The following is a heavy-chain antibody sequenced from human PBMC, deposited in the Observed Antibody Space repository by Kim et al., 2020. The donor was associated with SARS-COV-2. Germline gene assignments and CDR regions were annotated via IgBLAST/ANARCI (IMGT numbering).Heavy chain of an antibody. Sequence: SETLSLTCTVSGGSVSSGSYYWSWIRQPPGKGLDWIGYIYYTGSTNYNSSLESRVTISLDTSKNQFSLRLSSVTAADTAVYYCARTPYGSGASFDPWGQGTLVTVSS. CDR2: IYYTGST. D-gene: IGHD3-10*01. J-gene: IGHJ5*02. V-gene: IGHV4-61*01. CDR3: ARTPYGSGASFDP. CDR1: GGSVSSGSYY.